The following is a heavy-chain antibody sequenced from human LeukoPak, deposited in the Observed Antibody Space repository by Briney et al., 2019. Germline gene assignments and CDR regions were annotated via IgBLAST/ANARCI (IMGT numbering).Heavy chain of an antibody. V-gene: IGHV3-13*01. CDR2: LGTAGDT. CDR3: ARSLDY. Sequence: PGGFLRLSCATSGFTLTNYAMHWVRQPAGEGLEWVSALGTAGDTFYPGSVKGRFTISRDNARSSLYLQMNSLRAEDTAVYYCARSLDYWGQGTLVTVSS. CDR1: GFTLTNYA. J-gene: IGHJ4*02.